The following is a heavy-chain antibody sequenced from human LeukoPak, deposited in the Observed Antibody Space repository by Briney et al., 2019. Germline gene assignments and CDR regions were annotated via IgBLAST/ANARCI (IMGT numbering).Heavy chain of an antibody. J-gene: IGHJ5*02. CDR2: LYYRGST. D-gene: IGHD3-10*01. CDR3: ASLYGSGSYTYNWFDP. Sequence: SETLSLTCTVSGGSISNGDYYRRSIRQPPGKRLAWIGHLYYRGSTYYNPSLKRRVTISVDTSKNQFSLKLSSVTAADTAVYYCASLYGSGSYTYNWFDPWGQGTLVTVSS. CDR1: GGSISNGDYY. V-gene: IGHV4-30-4*01.